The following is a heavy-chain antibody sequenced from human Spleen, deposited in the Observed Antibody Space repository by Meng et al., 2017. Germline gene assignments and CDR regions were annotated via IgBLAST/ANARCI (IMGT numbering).Heavy chain of an antibody. Sequence: GASLKISCEGSAFSFSSYALTWVRRAPGKGLEWVSTISPGGGNTYYADSVKGRFTISRDNSKNTLYLQMNSMRPEDTAVYYCAGAWVTLVRGVIERGPFDKWGQGSLVTVSS. CDR1: AFSFSSYA. CDR2: ISPGGGNT. CDR3: AGAWVTLVRGVIERGPFDK. D-gene: IGHD3-10*01. V-gene: IGHV3-23*01. J-gene: IGHJ4*02.